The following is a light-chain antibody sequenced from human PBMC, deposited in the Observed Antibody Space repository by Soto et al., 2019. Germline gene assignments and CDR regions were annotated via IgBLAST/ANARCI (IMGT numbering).Light chain of an antibody. V-gene: IGKV1-27*01. CDR3: QKYNSAPLT. J-gene: IGKJ4*01. CDR1: QGIRSW. Sequence: IQMTQSPSSLPASVGDRVIITCRASQGIRSWLAWYQQKPGKVPKLLIYAASTLQSGVPSRFSGSGSGTDFTLTISSLQPEDVATYYCQKYNSAPLTFGGGTKVDIK. CDR2: AAS.